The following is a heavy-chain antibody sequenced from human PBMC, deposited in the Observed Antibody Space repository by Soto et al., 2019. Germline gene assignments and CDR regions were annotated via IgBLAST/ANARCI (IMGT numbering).Heavy chain of an antibody. Sequence: SLRLSCTASGFTFGDYAMCWFRQAPGKGLERVGFIRSKAYGGTTEYAASVKGRFTISRDDSKSIAYMQMNSLKTEDTAVYYCTRDPYCSSTSCHSDYGMDVWGQGTTVTVSS. CDR3: TRDPYCSSTSCHSDYGMDV. J-gene: IGHJ6*02. CDR1: GFTFGDYA. D-gene: IGHD2-2*01. V-gene: IGHV3-49*03. CDR2: IRSKAYGGTT.